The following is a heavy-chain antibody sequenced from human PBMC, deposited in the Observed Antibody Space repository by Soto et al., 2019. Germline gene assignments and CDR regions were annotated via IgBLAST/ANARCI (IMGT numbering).Heavy chain of an antibody. Sequence: GGSLRLSCAASGFTFSSYAMSWVRQAPGKGLEWVSAISGSGGSTYYADSVKGRFTISRDNSKTTLYLQMNSLRAEDTAVYYCAKFYGSYYYYGMDVWGQGTTVTVSS. D-gene: IGHD1-26*01. J-gene: IGHJ6*02. V-gene: IGHV3-23*01. CDR3: AKFYGSYYYYGMDV. CDR1: GFTFSSYA. CDR2: ISGSGGST.